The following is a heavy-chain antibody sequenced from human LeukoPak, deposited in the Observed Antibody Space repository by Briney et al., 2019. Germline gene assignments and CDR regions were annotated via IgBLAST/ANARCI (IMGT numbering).Heavy chain of an antibody. CDR2: ISSGGITT. V-gene: IGHV3-74*01. D-gene: IGHD6-13*01. J-gene: IGHJ4*02. CDR1: GFTFSTSW. CDR3: ARVRSSSWYDY. Sequence: PGGSLRLSCATSGFTFSTSWRHWVRQAPGEGLVWVSHISSGGITTSNADPVRGRFIIARDNAKNTLYLQMNSLRVEDTAVYYCARVRSSSWYDYWGQGALVTVSS.